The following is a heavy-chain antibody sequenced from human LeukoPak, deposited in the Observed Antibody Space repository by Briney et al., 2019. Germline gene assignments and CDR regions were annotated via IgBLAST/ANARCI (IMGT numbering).Heavy chain of an antibody. CDR3: AAGRGLAYNFPSHFDY. Sequence: GASVKVSCKASGYTFTGYYMHWVRQAPGQGLEWMGWINPNSGGTNYAQKFQERVTITRDMSTSTAYMELSSLRSEDTAVYYCAAGRGLAYNFPSHFDYWGQGTLVTVSS. CDR1: GYTFTGYY. CDR2: INPNSGGT. D-gene: IGHD2-21*01. V-gene: IGHV1-2*02. J-gene: IGHJ4*02.